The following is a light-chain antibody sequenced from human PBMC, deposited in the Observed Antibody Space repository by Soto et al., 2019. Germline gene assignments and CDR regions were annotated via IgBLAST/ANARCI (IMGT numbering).Light chain of an antibody. CDR2: DAS. V-gene: IGKV3-11*01. Sequence: EIVLTQSPATLSLSPGERATLSCRASQSVSNSLAWYQQKVGQAPRLLIYDASNRATGIPARFSGSGSWTDFTLTISSLEPEDFAVYYCHQRSNWPLTFGGGTKVEIK. CDR1: QSVSNS. CDR3: HQRSNWPLT. J-gene: IGKJ4*01.